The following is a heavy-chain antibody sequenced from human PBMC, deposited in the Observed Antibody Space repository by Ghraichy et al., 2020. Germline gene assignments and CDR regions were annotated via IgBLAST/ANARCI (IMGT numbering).Heavy chain of an antibody. D-gene: IGHD3-9*01. CDR3: ARHLRYYNMIDP. J-gene: IGHJ5*02. V-gene: IGHV4-39*01. Sequence: SETLSLTCTVSGDSISSNNHFWGWIRQPPGKGLEWIGTIYYSGTTYYNPSLTSRVTISVDTSKNQFSLKVTSVTAADTAVYYCARHLRYYNMIDPWGQGTLVIVSS. CDR2: IYYSGTT. CDR1: GDSISSNNHF.